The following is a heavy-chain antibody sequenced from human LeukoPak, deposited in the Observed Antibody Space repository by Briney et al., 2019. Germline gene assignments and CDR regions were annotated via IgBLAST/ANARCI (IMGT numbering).Heavy chain of an antibody. V-gene: IGHV1-69*06. CDR1: GGTFSNYA. CDR2: IMPIFGTA. CDR3: ARPRFPYYRLSGADYYYMDV. D-gene: IGHD3-10*01. Sequence: SVKVSCKASGGTFSNYAISWVRQAPGQGLEWMGGIMPIFGTAKYAQKFQGRVTITADKSTTTVYMELRSLRSEDTAMYYCARPRFPYYRLSGADYYYMDVWGKGTTVTVS. J-gene: IGHJ6*03.